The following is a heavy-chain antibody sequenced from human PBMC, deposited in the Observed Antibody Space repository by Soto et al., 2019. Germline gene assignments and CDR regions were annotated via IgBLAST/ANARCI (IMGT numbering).Heavy chain of an antibody. CDR1: GYDFTSYW. CDR3: ATRRSSTAFDI. D-gene: IGHD2-2*01. CDR2: IYPGDSDT. V-gene: IGHV5-51*01. J-gene: IGHJ3*02. Sequence: GESLKISCKASGYDFTSYWIGWVRQKPGKGLEWMAMIYPGDSDTRDSPSFQGQVTISADKSTSTAYLQWSNLKASDTAMYYCATRRSSTAFDIWRHATMVTVSS.